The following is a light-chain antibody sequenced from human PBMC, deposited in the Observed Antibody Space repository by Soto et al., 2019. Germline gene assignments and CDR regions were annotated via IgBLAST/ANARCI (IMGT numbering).Light chain of an antibody. V-gene: IGKV3-20*01. J-gene: IGKJ1*01. CDR2: GAS. CDR1: QSVSSSY. CDR3: QQYGSSPRT. Sequence: EIVLTQSRGTLSLSPGERAALSGLASQSVSSSYLAWYQQKPGQAPRLLIYGASSRATGIPDRFSGSGSGTDFTLTISRLEPEDFAVYYCQQYGSSPRTFGQGTKVDIK.